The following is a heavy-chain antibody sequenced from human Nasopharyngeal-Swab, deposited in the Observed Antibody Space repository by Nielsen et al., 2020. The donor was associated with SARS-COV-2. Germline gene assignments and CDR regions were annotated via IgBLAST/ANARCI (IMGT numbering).Heavy chain of an antibody. V-gene: IGHV1-18*01. Sequence: ASVKVSCKASGYTFTSYGISWVRQAPGQGLEWMGWISAYNGNTNYAQKLQGRVTMTTDTSTSTAYMELRSLRSDDTAMYYCARGPTEGTNWNDYYYYGMDVWGQGTTVTVSS. CDR1: GYTFTSYG. CDR3: ARGPTEGTNWNDYYYYGMDV. CDR2: ISAYNGNT. J-gene: IGHJ6*02. D-gene: IGHD1-1*01.